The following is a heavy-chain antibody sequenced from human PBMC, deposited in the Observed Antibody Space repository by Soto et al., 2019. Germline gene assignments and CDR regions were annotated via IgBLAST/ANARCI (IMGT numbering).Heavy chain of an antibody. V-gene: IGHV4-59*01. CDR1: DGSISNFY. CDR3: ARAPMVLTRSYFDS. Sequence: PSATLSLTCTASDGSISNFYWSWIRQPPGKGLEWIGYISSSGNTNYNPSLKSRVSISVDTSKNQFSLNLTSVTAADTAVYYCARAPMVLTRSYFDSWGQGTPVTVSS. D-gene: IGHD3-22*01. J-gene: IGHJ4*02. CDR2: ISSSGNT.